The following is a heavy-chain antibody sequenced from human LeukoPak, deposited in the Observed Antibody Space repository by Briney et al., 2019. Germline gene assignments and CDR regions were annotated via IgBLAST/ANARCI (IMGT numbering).Heavy chain of an antibody. CDR1: GGSISSSNW. J-gene: IGHJ6*02. CDR3: ARLYDFWSGYKTYYYYGMDV. Sequence: SGTLSLTCAVSGGSISSSNWWSWVRQPPGKGLEWIGEIYHSGSTNYNPSLKSRVTISVDKSKNQFSLKLSSVTAADTAVYYCARLYDFWSGYKTYYYYGMDVWGQGTTVTVSS. V-gene: IGHV4-4*02. CDR2: IYHSGST. D-gene: IGHD3-3*01.